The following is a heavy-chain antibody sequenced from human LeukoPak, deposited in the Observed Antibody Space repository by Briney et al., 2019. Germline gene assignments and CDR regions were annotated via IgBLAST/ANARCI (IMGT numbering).Heavy chain of an antibody. D-gene: IGHD5-18*01. CDR1: GFTFSNYG. V-gene: IGHV3-30*02. CDR3: ARSKGYSYGEENGYFDY. CDR2: IRYDERNK. J-gene: IGHJ4*02. Sequence: GGSLRLSCAASGFTFSNYGMHWVRQAPGKGLEWVAFIRYDERNKYYADSVKGRFTISRDNSKNTLYLQMNSLRAEDTAVYYCARSKGYSYGEENGYFDYWGQGTLVTVSS.